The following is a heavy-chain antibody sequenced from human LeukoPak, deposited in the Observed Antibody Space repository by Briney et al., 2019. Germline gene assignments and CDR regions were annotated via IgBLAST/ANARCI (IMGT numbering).Heavy chain of an antibody. V-gene: IGHV3-21*01. CDR1: GFTFSSYS. J-gene: IGHJ4*02. CDR3: ARELPAGGKEYYYDSSGYYRDY. D-gene: IGHD3-22*01. CDR2: ISSSSSYI. Sequence: GGSLRLSCAASGFTFSSYSMNWVRQAPGKGLEWVSSISSSSSYIYYADSVKGRFTISRDNAKNSLYLQMNSLRAEDTAVYYCARELPAGGKEYYYDSSGYYRDYWGQGTLVTVSS.